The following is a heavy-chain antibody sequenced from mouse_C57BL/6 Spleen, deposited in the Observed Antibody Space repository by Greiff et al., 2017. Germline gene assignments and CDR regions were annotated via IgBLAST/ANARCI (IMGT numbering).Heavy chain of an antibody. CDR3: ARHFITTVVATGYYAMDY. CDR2: ISSGGSYT. Sequence: EVQLVESGGDLVKPGGSLKLSCAASGFTFSSYGMSWVRQTPDKRLEWVATISSGGSYTYYPDSVKGRFTISRDNAKNTLYLQMSSLKSEDTAMYYCARHFITTVVATGYYAMDYWGQGTSVTVSS. D-gene: IGHD1-1*01. V-gene: IGHV5-6*01. J-gene: IGHJ4*01. CDR1: GFTFSSYG.